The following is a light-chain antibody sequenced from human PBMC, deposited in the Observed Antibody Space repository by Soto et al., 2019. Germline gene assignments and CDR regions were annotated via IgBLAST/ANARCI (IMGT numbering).Light chain of an antibody. Sequence: QSALTQPASVSRSPGQSITISCTGTSSDVGSYNLVSWYQHHPGKAPKLMIYEGSKRPSGVSNRFSGSKSGNTASLTISGLQAEDEADYYCCSYAGSSAFEVFGGGTKLTVL. CDR3: CSYAGSSAFEV. CDR2: EGS. V-gene: IGLV2-23*03. J-gene: IGLJ2*01. CDR1: SSDVGSYNL.